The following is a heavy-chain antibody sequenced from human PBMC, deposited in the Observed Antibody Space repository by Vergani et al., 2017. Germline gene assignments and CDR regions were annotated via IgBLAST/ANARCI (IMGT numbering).Heavy chain of an antibody. CDR1: GFTFSRYW. CDR2: IQQDGSET. Sequence: EVHLVESGGGLVQPGGSLTLSCAASGFTFSRYWMGWVRQAPGKGLEWVANIQQDGSETYYVDSVKGRFTISRDSAKNSMYLQMNSLRAEDTAVYYCARDTYRFFDFWGQGTLVTVSS. J-gene: IGHJ4*02. CDR3: ARDTYRFFDF. V-gene: IGHV3-7*01. D-gene: IGHD2/OR15-2a*01.